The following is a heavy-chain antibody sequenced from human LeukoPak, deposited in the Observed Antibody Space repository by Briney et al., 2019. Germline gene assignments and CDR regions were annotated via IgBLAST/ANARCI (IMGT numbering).Heavy chain of an antibody. Sequence: SETLSLTCTVSGGSISSSSYYWGWVRQPPGKGLEWIGSIYYSGSTYYNPSLKSRVTISVDTSKNQFSLKLSSVTAADTAVYYCARLAAGAVYYYYYYMDVWGKGTTVTISS. J-gene: IGHJ6*03. CDR1: GGSISSSSYY. V-gene: IGHV4-39*01. CDR3: ARLAAGAVYYYYYYMDV. D-gene: IGHD6-13*01. CDR2: IYYSGST.